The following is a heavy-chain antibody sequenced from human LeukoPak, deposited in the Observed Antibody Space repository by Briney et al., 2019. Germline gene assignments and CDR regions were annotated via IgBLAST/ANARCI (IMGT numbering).Heavy chain of an antibody. V-gene: IGHV4-59*12. J-gene: IGHJ4*02. CDR2: IYYSGST. CDR1: GGSISSYY. Sequence: SETLSLTCTVSGGSISSYYWIWIRQPPGKGLEWIGYIYYSGSTNYHPSLKSRVTISVEQSKNEFSFKIKYVTAADQAVYFCATVTGYRIAAYFDSCGQGTL. CDR3: ATVTGYRIAAYFDS. D-gene: IGHD6-13*01.